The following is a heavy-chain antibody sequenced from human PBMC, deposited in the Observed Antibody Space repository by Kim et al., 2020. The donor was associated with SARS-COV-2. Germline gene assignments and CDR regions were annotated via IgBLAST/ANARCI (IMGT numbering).Heavy chain of an antibody. V-gene: IGHV1-69*01. D-gene: IGHD3-10*01. J-gene: IGHJ4*02. Sequence: YAQKCQGRVTITADESTSTAYMELSSLRSEDTAVYYCARGYYGSGSYPDYWGQGTLVTVSS. CDR3: ARGYYGSGSYPDY.